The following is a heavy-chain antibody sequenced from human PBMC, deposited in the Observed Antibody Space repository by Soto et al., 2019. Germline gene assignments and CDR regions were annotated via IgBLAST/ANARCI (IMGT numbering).Heavy chain of an antibody. CDR2: IWYDGSNK. V-gene: IGHV3-33*08. J-gene: IGHJ4*02. CDR3: AVSVTTGPHLIDY. D-gene: IGHD4-17*01. CDR1: DFTFSNAW. Sequence: GGSLRLSCAASDFTFSNAWINWVRQAPGKGLEWVAVIWYDGSNKYYADSVRGRFTISRDNSKNTLYLQMNSLRAEDTAVYYCAVSVTTGPHLIDYWGQGTLVTVSS.